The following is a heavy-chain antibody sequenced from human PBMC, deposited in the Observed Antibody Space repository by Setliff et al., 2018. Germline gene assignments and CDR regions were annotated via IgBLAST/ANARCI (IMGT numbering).Heavy chain of an antibody. D-gene: IGHD3-3*01. CDR2: INPNSGGT. CDR3: ARGPFLEWLLCFDY. J-gene: IGHJ4*02. CDR1: GYTLTGYY. Sequence: ASVKVSCKASGYTLTGYYMHWVRQAPGQGLEWMGRINPNSGGTNYAQKFQGRVTMTRDTSISTAYMELSRLRSDDTAVYYCARGPFLEWLLCFDYWGQGTLVTVSS. V-gene: IGHV1-2*06.